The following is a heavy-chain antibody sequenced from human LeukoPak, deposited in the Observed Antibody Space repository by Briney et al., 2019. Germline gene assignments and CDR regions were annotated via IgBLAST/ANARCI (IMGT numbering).Heavy chain of an antibody. CDR1: GFTFHDYA. V-gene: IGHV3-9*03. CDR3: AKGLGVASLIVDDLDM. D-gene: IGHD3/OR15-3a*01. CDR2: ITWNSGSV. J-gene: IGHJ3*02. Sequence: PGGSLRLSCAASGFTFHDYAMHWVRHVPGKGLEWVSGITWNSGSVLYADAVRGLFTISRDNAKNSLYLQMNSLRPEDMAFYYCAKGLGVASLIVDDLDMWGQGTMVTV.